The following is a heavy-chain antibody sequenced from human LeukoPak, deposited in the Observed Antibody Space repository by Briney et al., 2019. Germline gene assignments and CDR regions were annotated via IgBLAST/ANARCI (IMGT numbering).Heavy chain of an antibody. D-gene: IGHD3-10*01. Sequence: ASVKVSCKASGYTFTNYFMHWVRQAPGQGLEWMGIINPRGGSTGYAQKFQGRITMTTDMSTRTVYMELSSLRSEDTAVYYCATEFPGYNWFDPWGQGTLVTVSS. CDR2: INPRGGST. J-gene: IGHJ5*02. CDR3: ATEFPGYNWFDP. CDR1: GYTFTNYF. V-gene: IGHV1-46*01.